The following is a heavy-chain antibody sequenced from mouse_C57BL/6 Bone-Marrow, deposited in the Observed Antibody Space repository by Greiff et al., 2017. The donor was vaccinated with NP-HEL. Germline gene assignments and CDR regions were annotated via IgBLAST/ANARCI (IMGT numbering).Heavy chain of an antibody. CDR1: GYSITSGYY. CDR2: ISYDGSN. J-gene: IGHJ1*03. D-gene: IGHD2-3*01. Sequence: DVQLQESGPGLVKPSQSLSLTCSVTGYSITSGYYWNWIRQFPGNKLEWMGYISYDGSNNYNPSLKNRISITRDTSKNQFFLKLNSVTTEDTATYYCARGGDGYYWYFDVWGTGTTVTVSS. CDR3: ARGGDGYYWYFDV. V-gene: IGHV3-6*01.